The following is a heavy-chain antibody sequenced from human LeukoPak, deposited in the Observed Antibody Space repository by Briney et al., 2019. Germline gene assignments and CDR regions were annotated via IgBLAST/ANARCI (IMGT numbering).Heavy chain of an antibody. CDR2: IWYDGSNK. V-gene: IGHV3-33*08. J-gene: IGHJ4*02. CDR3: ARYTNGFDY. Sequence: GGSLRLSCAASGFTYSFSTYGMHWVRQAPGKGLEWVALIWYDGSNKFYADSVKGRFTISRDNAENSLYLQMNGLRDEDTAVYYCARYTNGFDYWGQGTLVTVSS. CDR1: GFTYSFSTYG. D-gene: IGHD1-1*01.